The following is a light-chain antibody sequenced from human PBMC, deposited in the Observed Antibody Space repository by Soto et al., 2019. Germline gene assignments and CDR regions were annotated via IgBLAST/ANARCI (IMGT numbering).Light chain of an antibody. CDR3: QQTNNFPLT. Sequence: DIQMTQSPSSVSASVGDRVTITCRASQGISSWLAWYQQKSGKAPKLLIYASSSLQSGVPSRLSGSGSGTDCTLIISSLQPEDVATFYCQQTNNFPLTFGGGTKVELK. V-gene: IGKV1-12*01. CDR1: QGISSW. CDR2: ASS. J-gene: IGKJ4*01.